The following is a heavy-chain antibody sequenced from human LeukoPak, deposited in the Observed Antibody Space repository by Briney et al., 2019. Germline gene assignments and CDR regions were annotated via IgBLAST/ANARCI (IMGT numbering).Heavy chain of an antibody. CDR3: AKDGDSSGYYDFDY. D-gene: IGHD3-22*01. J-gene: IGHJ4*02. V-gene: IGHV3-9*01. CDR2: ISWNSGSI. CDR1: GFTFDDYA. Sequence: PGGSLRLSCAASGFTFDDYAMHWVRQAPGKGLEWVSGISWNSGSIGYADSVKGRFTISRDNAKNSLYLQMNSLRAEDTALYYCAKDGDSSGYYDFDYWGQGTLVTVSS.